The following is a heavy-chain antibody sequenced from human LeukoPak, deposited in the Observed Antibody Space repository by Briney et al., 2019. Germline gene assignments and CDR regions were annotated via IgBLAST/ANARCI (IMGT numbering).Heavy chain of an antibody. CDR1: GFTFSNAW. CDR3: ARDRSSGWYVYDY. Sequence: PGGSLRLSCAASGFTFSNAWMSWVRQAPGKGLEWVSVIYSGSSTYYAESVKGRFTISRNTSKNTLYLQMNSLRADDTAVYYCARDRSSGWYVYDYWGQGTLVTVSS. V-gene: IGHV3-53*01. J-gene: IGHJ4*02. D-gene: IGHD6-19*01. CDR2: IYSGSST.